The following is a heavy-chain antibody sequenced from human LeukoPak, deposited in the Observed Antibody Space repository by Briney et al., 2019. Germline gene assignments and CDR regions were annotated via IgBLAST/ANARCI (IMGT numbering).Heavy chain of an antibody. CDR3: ARGGGYYDFWSGYSVGDYYFDY. J-gene: IGHJ4*02. D-gene: IGHD3-3*01. CDR1: GYTFTSYG. CDR2: ISAHNGNT. Sequence: ASVKVSCKASGYTFTSYGISWVRQAPGQGLEWMGWISAHNGNTNYAQKLQGRVTMTTDTSTSTAYMELRSLRSDDTAVYYCARGGGYYDFWSGYSVGDYYFDYWGQGTLVTVSS. V-gene: IGHV1-18*01.